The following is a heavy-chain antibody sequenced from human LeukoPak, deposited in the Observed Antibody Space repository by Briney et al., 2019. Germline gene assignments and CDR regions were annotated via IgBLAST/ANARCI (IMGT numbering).Heavy chain of an antibody. Sequence: SETLSLTCTISGYSIGSGYYWSWIRQSPGKGLEWLASIYHSGDSFYKPSLKSRLTISVDKSKNQFSLNLSSVTAADTAVYYCARRAAGTFDYWGQGTLVTVSS. J-gene: IGHJ4*02. CDR3: ARRAAGTFDY. V-gene: IGHV4-38-2*02. CDR1: GYSIGSGYY. CDR2: IYHSGDS. D-gene: IGHD6-13*01.